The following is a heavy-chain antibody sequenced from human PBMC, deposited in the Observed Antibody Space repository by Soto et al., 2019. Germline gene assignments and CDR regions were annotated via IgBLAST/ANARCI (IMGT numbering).Heavy chain of an antibody. CDR1: GFTFSNYG. V-gene: IGHV3-30*18. CDR3: AKDHLTTTVTTVGY. J-gene: IGHJ4*02. Sequence: QVQLVESGGGVVQPGRSLRLSCAASGFTFSNYGMHWVRQAPGKGLEWVAVISYHGSDKYYADSVKGRFTISRDNSKNTLYQQMDSPRAEETAVYSCAKDHLTTTVTTVGYWGQGTLVTVSS. CDR2: ISYHGSDK. D-gene: IGHD4-17*01.